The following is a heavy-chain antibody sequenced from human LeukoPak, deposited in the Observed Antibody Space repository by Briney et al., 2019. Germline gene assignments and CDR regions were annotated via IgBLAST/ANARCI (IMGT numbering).Heavy chain of an antibody. D-gene: IGHD6-19*01. V-gene: IGHV3-53*04. CDR1: GFTVSSSY. CDR3: ARVGVGTVAGNYFDD. Sequence: GGSLRLSCAASGFTVSSSYMTWVRQAPGKGLEWVSLIYGGGGTYYADAVKGRFTISRHNSDNTLYLEMNSLRPDDTAVYYCARVGVGTVAGNYFDDWGQGTLVTVSS. J-gene: IGHJ4*02. CDR2: IYGGGGT.